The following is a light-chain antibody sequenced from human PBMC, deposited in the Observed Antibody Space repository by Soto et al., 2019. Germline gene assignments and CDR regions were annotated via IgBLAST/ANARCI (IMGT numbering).Light chain of an antibody. CDR3: QQYNSYSYT. CDR2: KAS. CDR1: QSISSW. J-gene: IGKJ2*01. V-gene: IGKV1-5*03. Sequence: DIQMTQSPSTLSASVGDRVTITCRASQSISSWLAWYQQKPGKAPKLLIYKASSLESGVPSRCSGSGSGTEFTLTISSLQPDDFATYYCQQYNSYSYTFGQGTELEIK.